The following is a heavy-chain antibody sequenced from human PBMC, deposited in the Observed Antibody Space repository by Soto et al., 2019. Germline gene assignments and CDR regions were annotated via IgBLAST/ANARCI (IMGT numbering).Heavy chain of an antibody. V-gene: IGHV4-34*01. D-gene: IGHD7-27*01. CDR1: GGSFSGYY. CDR3: ARADWGPSGNY. Sequence: PSETLSLTCAVYGGSFSGYYWSWIRQPPGKGLEWIGEINHSGSTNYNPSLKSRVTISVDTSKNQFSLKLSSVTAADTAVYYCARADWGPSGNYWGQGTLVTVSS. CDR2: INHSGST. J-gene: IGHJ4*02.